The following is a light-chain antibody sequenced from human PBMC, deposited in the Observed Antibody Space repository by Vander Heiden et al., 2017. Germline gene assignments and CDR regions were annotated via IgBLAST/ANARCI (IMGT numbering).Light chain of an antibody. CDR2: DVS. Sequence: QSALTQPASVSGSPGQSITISCTGTSSDVGGYNYVSWYQQHPGKAPKLMIVDVSNRPSGVSNRFSGSKSGNTASLNISGLQAEDEADDYCSSSKSSSTLLVFGTGTKVTVL. J-gene: IGLJ1*01. CDR3: SSSKSSSTLLV. CDR1: SSDVGGYNY. V-gene: IGLV2-14*01.